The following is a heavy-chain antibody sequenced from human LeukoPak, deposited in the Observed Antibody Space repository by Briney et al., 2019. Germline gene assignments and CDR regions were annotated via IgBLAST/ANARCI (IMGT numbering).Heavy chain of an antibody. J-gene: IGHJ6*03. CDR1: GYTFTGYY. D-gene: IGHD5-18*01. Sequence: GASVKVSCKASGYTFTGYYMHWVRQAPGQGLEWMGWINPNSGGTNYAQKLQGRVTMTRDTSISTAYMELSRLRSDDTAVYYCARDPDTAMVKMDHYYYYMDVWGKGTTVTISS. CDR2: INPNSGGT. V-gene: IGHV1-2*02. CDR3: ARDPDTAMVKMDHYYYYMDV.